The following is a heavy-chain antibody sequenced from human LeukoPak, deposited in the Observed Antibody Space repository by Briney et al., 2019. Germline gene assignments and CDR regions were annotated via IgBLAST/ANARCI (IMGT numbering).Heavy chain of an antibody. D-gene: IGHD4/OR15-4a*01. V-gene: IGHV4-59*01. CDR1: GDSISTYY. Sequence: PSETLSLTCAVSGDSISTYYWSWIRQPPGKGLEWIGYIYYTGSTNYNPSLKSRVTISVDTSKNQFSLKLSSVTAADTAVYYCVRGPYGASISNWFDPWGQGLLVTVSS. CDR2: IYYTGST. J-gene: IGHJ5*02. CDR3: VRGPYGASISNWFDP.